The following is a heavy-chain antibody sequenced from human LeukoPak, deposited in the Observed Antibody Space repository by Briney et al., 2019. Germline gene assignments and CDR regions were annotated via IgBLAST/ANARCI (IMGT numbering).Heavy chain of an antibody. CDR1: GGSISSGGYS. Sequence: SQTLSLTCAVSGGSISSGGYSWSWIRQPAGKGLEWIGRIYTSGSTNYNPSLKSRVTMSVDTSKNQFSLKLSSVTAADTAVYYCAREPIEYSSSDHNPWGQGTLVTVSS. CDR3: AREPIEYSSSDHNP. CDR2: IYTSGST. V-gene: IGHV4-61*02. J-gene: IGHJ5*02. D-gene: IGHD6-6*01.